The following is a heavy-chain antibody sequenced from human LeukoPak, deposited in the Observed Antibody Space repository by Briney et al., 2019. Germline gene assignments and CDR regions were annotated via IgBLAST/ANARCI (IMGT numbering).Heavy chain of an antibody. CDR2: ISSSGSTI. J-gene: IGHJ6*02. CDR1: GFTFSSYE. D-gene: IGHD2/OR15-2a*01. Sequence: GGSLRLSCAASGFTFSSYEMNWVRQAPGKGLEWVSYISSSGSTIYYADSVKGRFTISRDNAKNSLYLQMNSLRAEDTAVYYCARDSNVGNYYYYGMVVWGQGTTVTVSS. CDR3: ARDSNVGNYYYYGMVV. V-gene: IGHV3-48*03.